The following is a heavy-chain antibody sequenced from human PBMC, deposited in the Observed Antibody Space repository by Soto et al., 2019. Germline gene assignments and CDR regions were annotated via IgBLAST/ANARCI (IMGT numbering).Heavy chain of an antibody. CDR1: GGSISSSSYS. CDR3: ARLGYDSSGYPIWFDP. Sequence: SETLSLTCTVPGGSISSSSYSWSWIRHHPGKGLEWIGYVYFSGNTDYNPSLKSRVTISVDTSKKQFSLRLTSVTVADTAVYYCARLGYDSSGYPIWFDPWGQGTLVTVSS. CDR2: VYFSGNT. J-gene: IGHJ5*02. D-gene: IGHD3-22*01. V-gene: IGHV4-31*03.